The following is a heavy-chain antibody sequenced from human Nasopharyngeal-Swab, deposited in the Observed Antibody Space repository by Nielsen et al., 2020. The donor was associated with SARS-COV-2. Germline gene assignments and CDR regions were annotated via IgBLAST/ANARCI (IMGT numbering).Heavy chain of an antibody. CDR1: GFTFSSYD. Sequence: GGSLRLSCAASGFTFSSYDINWVRQAPGKGLEWVSFISSSGSTIYYADSVKGRFTISRDNAKNPLYLQMNSLRAEDTAVYYCATEERITMIVVVITKAFDIWGQGTMVTVSS. CDR3: ATEERITMIVVVITKAFDI. V-gene: IGHV3-48*03. J-gene: IGHJ3*02. D-gene: IGHD3-22*01. CDR2: ISSSGSTI.